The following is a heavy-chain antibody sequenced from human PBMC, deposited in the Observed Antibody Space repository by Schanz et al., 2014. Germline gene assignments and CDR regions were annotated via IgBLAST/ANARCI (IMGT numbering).Heavy chain of an antibody. CDR3: ARDGEAAAGCDY. Sequence: QVQLVQSGAEVKKPGASVKVSCKASGYTFTSYYMHWVRQAPGQGLEWMGIINRSGGSTSYAQKFQGRVTMTRDTSTSTVYMELSSLRSEDTAVYYCARDGEAAAGCDYWGQGTLVTVSS. D-gene: IGHD6-13*01. J-gene: IGHJ4*02. CDR1: GYTFTSYY. CDR2: INRSGGST. V-gene: IGHV1-46*03.